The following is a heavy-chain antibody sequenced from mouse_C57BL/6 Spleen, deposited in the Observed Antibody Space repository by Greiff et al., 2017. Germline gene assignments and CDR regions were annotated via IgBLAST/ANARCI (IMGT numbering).Heavy chain of an antibody. J-gene: IGHJ3*01. Sequence: EVMLVESGEGLVKPGGSLKLSCAASGFTFSSYAMSWVRQTPEKRLEWVAYISSGGDYIYYADTVKGRFTISRDNARNTLYLQMSSLKSEDTAMYYCTSIYYGNSPFAYWGQGTLVTVSA. CDR3: TSIYYGNSPFAY. D-gene: IGHD2-1*01. CDR2: ISSGGDYI. CDR1: GFTFSSYA. V-gene: IGHV5-9-1*02.